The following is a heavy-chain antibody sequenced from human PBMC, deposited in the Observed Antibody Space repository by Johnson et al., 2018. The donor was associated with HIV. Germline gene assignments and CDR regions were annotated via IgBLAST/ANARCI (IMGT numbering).Heavy chain of an antibody. CDR2: ISFDGSNK. J-gene: IGHJ3*01. CDR1: GVTFSSYA. V-gene: IGHV3-30*04. D-gene: IGHD2-2*01. CDR3: AGGYCTSSSHCDAFDL. Sequence: QVQLVESGGGVVQPGRSLRLSCAASGVTFSSYAMHWVRQATGKGLEWVAVISFDGSNKYYADSVKGRFTISRENSKNTLYLQMNSLIAEDTAVYYCAGGYCTSSSHCDAFDLWGQGTMVTVSS.